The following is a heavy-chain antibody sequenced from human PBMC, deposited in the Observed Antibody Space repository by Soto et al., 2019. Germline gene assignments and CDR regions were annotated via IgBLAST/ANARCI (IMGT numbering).Heavy chain of an antibody. CDR2: IYSGGST. CDR3: ARDLVGANPDYYYYGMDV. J-gene: IGHJ6*02. D-gene: IGHD1-26*01. CDR1: GFTVSSNY. Sequence: SLRLSCAASGFTVSSNYMSWVRQAPGKGLEWVSVIYSGGSTYYADSVKGRFTISRDNSKNTLYLQMNSLRAEDTAVYYCARDLVGANPDYYYYGMDVWGQGTTVTVSS. V-gene: IGHV3-53*01.